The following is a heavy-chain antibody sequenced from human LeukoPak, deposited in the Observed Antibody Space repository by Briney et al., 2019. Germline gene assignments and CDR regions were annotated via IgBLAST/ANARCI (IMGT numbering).Heavy chain of an antibody. V-gene: IGHV3-33*08. J-gene: IGHJ4*02. CDR1: GFTVSSNY. D-gene: IGHD5-12*01. CDR3: ARGAGSDSYFDY. Sequence: PGGSLRLSCAASGFTVSSNYMSWVRQAPGKGLEWVAVIWYDGSNKYYADSVKGRFTISRDNSKNTLYLQMNSLRAEDTAVYYCARGAGSDSYFDYWGQGTLVTVSS. CDR2: IWYDGSNK.